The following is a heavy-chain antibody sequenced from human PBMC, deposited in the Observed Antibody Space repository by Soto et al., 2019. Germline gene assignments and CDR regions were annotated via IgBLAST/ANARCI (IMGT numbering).Heavy chain of an antibody. Sequence: GKGLEWIGYIYYSGSTNYNPSLTSRVTISADTSKSKFSLKLASGTAEDTAVYYCAKISAFGSGYRSLHPWGHGIPV. J-gene: IGHJ5*02. V-gene: IGHV4-59*01. CDR2: IYYSGST. CDR3: AKISAFGSGYRSLHP. D-gene: IGHD3-3*01.